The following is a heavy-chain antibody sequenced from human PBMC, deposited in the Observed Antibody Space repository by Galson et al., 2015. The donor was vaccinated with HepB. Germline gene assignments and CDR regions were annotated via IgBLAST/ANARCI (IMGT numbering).Heavy chain of an antibody. J-gene: IGHJ6*02. CDR2: IRYDGSNK. V-gene: IGHV3-30*02. CDR3: AKDRSYGSGPYYYYGMDV. D-gene: IGHD3-10*01. CDR1: GFTFSSYG. Sequence: SLRLSCAASGFTFSSYGMHWVRQAPGKGLEWVAFIRYDGSNKDYADSVKGRFTISRDNSKNTMYVQMNSLRAEDTAVYYCAKDRSYGSGPYYYYGMDVWGQGTTVTVSS.